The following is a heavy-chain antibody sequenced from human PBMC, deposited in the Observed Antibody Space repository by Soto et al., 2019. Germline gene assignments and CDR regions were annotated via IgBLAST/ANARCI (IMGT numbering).Heavy chain of an antibody. CDR3: ARDTNDALTWHYYGMDV. J-gene: IGHJ6*02. D-gene: IGHD1-1*01. CDR1: GYAFTSYY. Sequence: QVQLVQSGAEVKMPGASVRLACKASGYAFTSYYIHWVRQAPGQGPEWMGIINPSGGSTSCAQKFQGRVTLTRDTSANTVYMELSSLKSEDTAVYYCARDTNDALTWHYYGMDVGGQGTTVTVSS. V-gene: IGHV1-46*01. CDR2: INPSGGST.